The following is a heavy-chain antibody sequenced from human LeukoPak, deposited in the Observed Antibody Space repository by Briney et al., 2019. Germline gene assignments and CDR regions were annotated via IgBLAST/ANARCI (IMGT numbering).Heavy chain of an antibody. D-gene: IGHD3-3*01. J-gene: IGHJ5*02. V-gene: IGHV4-39*01. CDR1: GFTFRSHW. Sequence: GSLRLSCAVSGFTFRSHWMAWVRQPPGKGLEWIGSIYYSGSTYYNPSLKSRVTISVDTSKNQFSLKLSSVTAADTAVYYCASQLTYYDFWSGYYLGWFDPWGQGTLVAVSS. CDR2: IYYSGST. CDR3: ASQLTYYDFWSGYYLGWFDP.